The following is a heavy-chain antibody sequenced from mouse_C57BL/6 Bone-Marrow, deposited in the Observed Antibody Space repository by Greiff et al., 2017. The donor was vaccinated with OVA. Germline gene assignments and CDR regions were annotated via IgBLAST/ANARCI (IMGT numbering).Heavy chain of an antibody. CDR1: GYTFTDYY. V-gene: IGHV1-76*01. CDR2: IYPGSGNT. J-gene: IGHJ3*01. D-gene: IGHD2-2*01. CDR3: ARSLREVTTFSY. Sequence: QVQLQQSGAELVRPGASVKLSCTASGYTFTDYYINWVKQRPGQGLEWIARIYPGSGNTYYNEKFKGKATLTAEKSSSTAYMQLSSLTSEDSAVYFWARSLREVTTFSYWGQGTLVTVSA.